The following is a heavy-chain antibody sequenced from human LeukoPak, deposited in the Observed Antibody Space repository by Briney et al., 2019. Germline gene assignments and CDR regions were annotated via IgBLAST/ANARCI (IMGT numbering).Heavy chain of an antibody. J-gene: IGHJ4*02. CDR1: GFTFSSYS. Sequence: GGSLRLSCEASGFTFSSYSMNWVRQAPGKGLEWVSYISSSSSTIYYADSVKGRFTISRDNAKNSLYLQMNSLRDEDTAVYYCAGDAGYCTNGVCYNHTTSYFDYWGQGTLVTVSS. D-gene: IGHD2-8*01. CDR2: ISSSSSTI. V-gene: IGHV3-48*02. CDR3: AGDAGYCTNGVCYNHTTSYFDY.